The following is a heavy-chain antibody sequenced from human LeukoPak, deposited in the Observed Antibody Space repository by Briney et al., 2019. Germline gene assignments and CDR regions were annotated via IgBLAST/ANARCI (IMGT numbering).Heavy chain of an antibody. CDR3: ARDQDYYGSGSYGPDY. Sequence: PSETLSLTCTVSDYSITSGYYWGWIRQPPGKGLEWIGSIYHSGSTFYNPSLKSRVTISVDTSKNQFSLKLSSVTAADTAVYYCARDQDYYGSGSYGPDYWGQGTLVTVSS. V-gene: IGHV4-38-2*02. CDR2: IYHSGST. D-gene: IGHD3-10*01. J-gene: IGHJ4*02. CDR1: DYSITSGYY.